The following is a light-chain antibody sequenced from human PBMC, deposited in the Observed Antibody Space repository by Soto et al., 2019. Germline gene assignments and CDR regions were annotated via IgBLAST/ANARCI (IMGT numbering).Light chain of an antibody. Sequence: DIQMTHSPSSLSASVGDRVTITCRASQSISTYLNWYQQKPGKAPNLLIFAASTLQSGVPSRFSGSGSGTDFTLTIRSPQPEDFATYYCQQSYTAPLTFGGGTKVDIK. CDR2: AAS. CDR1: QSISTY. CDR3: QQSYTAPLT. V-gene: IGKV1-39*01. J-gene: IGKJ4*01.